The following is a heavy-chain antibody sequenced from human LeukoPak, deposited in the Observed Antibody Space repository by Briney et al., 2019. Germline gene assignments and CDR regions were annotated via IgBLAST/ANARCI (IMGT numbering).Heavy chain of an antibody. J-gene: IGHJ4*02. D-gene: IGHD3-22*01. CDR3: ARDPYDSSGYYLIDY. Sequence: ASVEVSCKASGYTFTSYGISWVRQAPGQGLEWMGWISAYNGNTNYAQKLQGRVTMTTDTSTSTAYMELRSLRSDDTAVYYCARDPYDSSGYYLIDYWGQGTLVTVSS. V-gene: IGHV1-18*01. CDR1: GYTFTSYG. CDR2: ISAYNGNT.